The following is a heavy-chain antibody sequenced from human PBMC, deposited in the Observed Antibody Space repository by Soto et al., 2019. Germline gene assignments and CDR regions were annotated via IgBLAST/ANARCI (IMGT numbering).Heavy chain of an antibody. V-gene: IGHV4-31*03. D-gene: IGHD2-15*01. CDR3: ARDGAEHGWYFDL. CDR2: IYYSGST. Sequence: XVQLQESGXXXXXPSQTLSLTCTVSGGSISSGGYYWSWIRQHPGKGLEWIGYIYYSGSTYYNPSLKSRVTISVDTSKNQFSLKLSSVTAADTAVYYCARDGAEHGWYFDLWGRGTLVTVSS. CDR1: GGSISSGGYY. J-gene: IGHJ2*01.